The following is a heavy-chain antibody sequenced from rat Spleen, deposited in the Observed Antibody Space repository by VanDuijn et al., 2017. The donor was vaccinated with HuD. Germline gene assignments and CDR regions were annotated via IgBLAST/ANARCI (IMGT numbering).Heavy chain of an antibody. CDR2: ISYDGSTP. Sequence: EVQVVESGGGIVQPGRSMKLSCAASGFTFSNYDMVWVRQAPTKGLKWVASISYDGSTPYYRDSVKGRFTISRDNAKSTLHLQMDSLGSEDTATYYCARHAYRYNSNWFAYWGQGTLVTVSS. V-gene: IGHV5-7*01. CDR3: ARHAYRYNSNWFAY. CDR1: GFTFSNYD. J-gene: IGHJ3*01. D-gene: IGHD1-5*01.